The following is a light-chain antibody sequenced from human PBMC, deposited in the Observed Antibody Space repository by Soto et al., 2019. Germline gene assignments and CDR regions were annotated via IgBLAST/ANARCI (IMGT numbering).Light chain of an antibody. Sequence: EIVMTQSPATLSVFPGERATLSCRASQSVSSNLVWYQQKPGQAPKLLIYNTFTRATGIPVRFSGSGSGTESTLTISSLQSEDLAVYYCQQYNSWPYTFGQGTKLEI. V-gene: IGKV3-15*01. CDR2: NTF. J-gene: IGKJ2*01. CDR3: QQYNSWPYT. CDR1: QSVSSN.